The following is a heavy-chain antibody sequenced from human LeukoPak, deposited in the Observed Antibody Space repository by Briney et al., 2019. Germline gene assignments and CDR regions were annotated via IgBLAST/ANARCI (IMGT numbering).Heavy chain of an antibody. CDR3: ASARISAAASM. V-gene: IGHV4-59*08. J-gene: IGHJ4*02. Sequence: SETLSLTCTVSGGSISSYYWSWIRQSPGKGLQWIGYISYGGSTNYDSSLKSRLTMSVDTSKNQFSLKLRSVTAADTAVYYCASARISAAASMWGQGTLVTVSS. D-gene: IGHD6-13*01. CDR1: GGSISSYY. CDR2: ISYGGST.